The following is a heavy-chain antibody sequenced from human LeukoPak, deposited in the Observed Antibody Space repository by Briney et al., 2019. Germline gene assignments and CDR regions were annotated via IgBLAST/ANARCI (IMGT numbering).Heavy chain of an antibody. CDR2: ISGSGGST. Sequence: GGSLRLSCAASGFTFSSYAMSWVRQAPGKGLEWVSAISGSGGSTYYADSVKGRFTISRDNSKNTLYLQMNSLRAEDTAVYYCAKEGPQTDYDFWSGVFGKFDPWGQGTLVTVSS. V-gene: IGHV3-23*01. D-gene: IGHD3-3*01. CDR1: GFTFSSYA. CDR3: AKEGPQTDYDFWSGVFGKFDP. J-gene: IGHJ5*02.